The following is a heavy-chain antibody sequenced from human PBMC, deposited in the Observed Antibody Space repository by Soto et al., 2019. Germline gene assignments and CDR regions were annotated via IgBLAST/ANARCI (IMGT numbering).Heavy chain of an antibody. Sequence: HPGGSLRLSCAASGFTFRSYAMSWVRQAPGKGLEWVSDIIDSGGSTYYADSVKGRFTISRDNSKSTLYLQMNSLRAEDTALYYCAKGRSYHYYYGVDVWGQGTTVTVSS. J-gene: IGHJ6*02. CDR3: AKGRSYHYYYGVDV. CDR2: IIDSGGST. V-gene: IGHV3-23*01. CDR1: GFTFRSYA.